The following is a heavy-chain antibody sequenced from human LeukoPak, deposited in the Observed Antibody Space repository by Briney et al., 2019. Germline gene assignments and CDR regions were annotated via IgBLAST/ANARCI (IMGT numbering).Heavy chain of an antibody. V-gene: IGHV4-4*07. CDR3: ARDQGYYYDSSGYRNFDY. CDR2: IYTSGST. J-gene: IGHJ4*02. D-gene: IGHD3-22*01. Sequence: SETLSLTCTVSGGSISSYYWSWIRQPAGKGLEWIARIYTSGSTNYNPSLKSRVTMSVDTSKNQFSLKLSTVTAADTAVYYCARDQGYYYDSSGYRNFDYWGQGTLVTVSS. CDR1: GGSISSYY.